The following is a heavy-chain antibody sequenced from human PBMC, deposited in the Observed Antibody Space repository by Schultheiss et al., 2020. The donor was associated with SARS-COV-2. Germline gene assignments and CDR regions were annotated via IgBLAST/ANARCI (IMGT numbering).Heavy chain of an antibody. D-gene: IGHD6-13*01. CDR3: ARGVRAAPGSFYGMDV. Sequence: GGSLRLSCAASGFTFSSYGMHWVRQAPGKGLEWVAVISYDGSNKYYADSVKGRFTISRENAKNSLYLQMNSLRAGDTAVYYCARGVRAAPGSFYGMDVWGQGTTVTVSS. CDR1: GFTFSSYG. J-gene: IGHJ6*02. CDR2: ISYDGSNK. V-gene: IGHV3-30*03.